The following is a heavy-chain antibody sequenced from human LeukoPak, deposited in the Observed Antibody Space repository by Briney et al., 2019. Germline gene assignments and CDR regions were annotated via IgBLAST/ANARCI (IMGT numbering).Heavy chain of an antibody. J-gene: IGHJ3*02. Sequence: PSVTLSLTCSVSGGSIRSYYWSWIRQPPEKGLEWIGYIYYNGGANYNPSLKSRVTISLDTSKNQFSLKLTSVTAADTAVYYCARLQRYYYESSGYPSDAFDIWGQGTMVTVSS. V-gene: IGHV4-59*01. D-gene: IGHD3-22*01. CDR3: ARLQRYYYESSGYPSDAFDI. CDR2: IYYNGGA. CDR1: GGSIRSYY.